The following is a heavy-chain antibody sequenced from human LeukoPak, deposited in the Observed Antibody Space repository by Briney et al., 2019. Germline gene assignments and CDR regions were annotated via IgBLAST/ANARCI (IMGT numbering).Heavy chain of an antibody. V-gene: IGHV4-59*01. Sequence: TSETLSLTCTVSAGSISSYYWSWIRQPPGKGLEWIGYIYYSGSTNYNPSLKSRVTISVDTSKNQFSLKLISVTAADTAVYYCARTMFSAMYYFDCWGEGTLVTVSS. D-gene: IGHD3-10*02. CDR2: IYYSGST. CDR3: ARTMFSAMYYFDC. J-gene: IGHJ4*02. CDR1: AGSISSYY.